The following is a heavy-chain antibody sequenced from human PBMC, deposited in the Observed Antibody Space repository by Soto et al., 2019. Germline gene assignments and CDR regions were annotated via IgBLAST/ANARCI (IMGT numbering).Heavy chain of an antibody. CDR3: ALALGPTTGLDY. CDR2: IFNSGTT. D-gene: IGHD1-26*01. V-gene: IGHV4-31*02. Sequence: WTWLRQPPGKGLEWMGYIFNSGTTFYNPSLTSRLSISMDTSGNHFSLELRSVTAADTAVYYCALALGPTTGLDYWDQGTLVTVSS. J-gene: IGHJ4*02.